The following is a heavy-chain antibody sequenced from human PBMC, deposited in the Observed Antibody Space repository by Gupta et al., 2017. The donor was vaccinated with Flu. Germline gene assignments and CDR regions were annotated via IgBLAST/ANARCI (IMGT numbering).Heavy chain of an antibody. V-gene: IGHV3-33*01. D-gene: IGHD2-8*02. CDR1: TFSTYG. CDR3: ATARGPFTGFEI. CDR2: IWYDGINK. Sequence: TFSTYGMHWVRQAPGKGLEWVAVIWYDGINKVEADSVKGRFTFYRDNSRKTLSLHMNSMGDDDTAFYYWATARGPFTGFEICGQGTMVNVSS. J-gene: IGHJ3*02.